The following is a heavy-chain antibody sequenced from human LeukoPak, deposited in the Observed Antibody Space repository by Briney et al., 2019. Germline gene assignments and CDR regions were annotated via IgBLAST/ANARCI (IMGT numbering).Heavy chain of an antibody. CDR1: GFTFSNYW. CDR2: INSDGTIT. J-gene: IGHJ4*02. V-gene: IGHV3-74*01. CDR3: ARGAAADASAPDY. Sequence: GGSLRLSCAASGFTFSNYWMYWVRQAPGKGLVWVSRINSDGTITNYADSVKGRFTISRDNAKNTLFLQMNSLRAEDTAVYYCARGAAADASAPDYWGQGSMVTVSS. D-gene: IGHD6-13*01.